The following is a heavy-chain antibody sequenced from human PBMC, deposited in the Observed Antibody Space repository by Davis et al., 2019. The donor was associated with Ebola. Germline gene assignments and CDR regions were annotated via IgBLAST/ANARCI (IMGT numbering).Heavy chain of an antibody. Sequence: GESLKISCITSGFTFSGYWMTWVRQAPGKGLEWVANIKQDGSEKYYVDPVKGRFTISRDNAKNSLYLQMNSLRAEDTAVYYCARVYCSSTSCYADYYYGMDVWGQGTTVTVSS. CDR3: ARVYCSSTSCYADYYYGMDV. V-gene: IGHV3-7*01. D-gene: IGHD2-2*01. CDR2: IKQDGSEK. CDR1: GFTFSGYW. J-gene: IGHJ6*02.